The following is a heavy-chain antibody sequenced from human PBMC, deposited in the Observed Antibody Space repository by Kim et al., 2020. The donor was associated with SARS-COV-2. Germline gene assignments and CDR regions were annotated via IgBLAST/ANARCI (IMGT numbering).Heavy chain of an antibody. V-gene: IGHV3-30-3*01. D-gene: IGHD2-2*01. CDR1: GFTFSSYA. J-gene: IGHJ3*02. CDR2: ISYDGSNK. CDR3: ARDVGSWDCSSTSCYAEGNAFDI. Sequence: GGSLRLSCAASGFTFSSYAMHWVRQAPGKGMEWVAVISYDGSNKYYADSVKGRFTISRDNSKNTLYLQMNSLRAEDTAVYYCARDVGSWDCSSTSCYAEGNAFDIWGQGTMVTVSS.